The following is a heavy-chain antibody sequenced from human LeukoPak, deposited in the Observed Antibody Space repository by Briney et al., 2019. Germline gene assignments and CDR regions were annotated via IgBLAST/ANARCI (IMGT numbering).Heavy chain of an antibody. CDR1: GYTFTGYY. CDR3: ARDLSGDRYWYFDL. Sequence: ASVKVSCKASGYTFTGYYMHWVRQAPGQGLEWMGWINPNSGGTNYAQKFQGWVTMTRDTSISTAYMELSRLRSDDTAVYYCARDLSGDRYWYFDLWGRGTLVTVFS. CDR2: INPNSGGT. D-gene: IGHD2-21*02. J-gene: IGHJ2*01. V-gene: IGHV1-2*04.